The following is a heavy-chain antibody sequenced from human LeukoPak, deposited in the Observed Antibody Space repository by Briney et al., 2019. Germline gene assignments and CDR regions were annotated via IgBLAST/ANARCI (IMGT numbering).Heavy chain of an antibody. D-gene: IGHD2-15*01. J-gene: IGHJ4*02. Sequence: GASVKVSCKASGYTFTSYAMNWVRQAPGQGLEWMGWINTNTGNPTYAQGFTGRFVFSLDTSVSTAYLQISSLKAEDTAVYYCARDYCSGGSCYEHDYWGQGTLVTVSS. CDR1: GYTFTSYA. CDR2: INTNTGNP. CDR3: ARDYCSGGSCYEHDY. V-gene: IGHV7-4-1*02.